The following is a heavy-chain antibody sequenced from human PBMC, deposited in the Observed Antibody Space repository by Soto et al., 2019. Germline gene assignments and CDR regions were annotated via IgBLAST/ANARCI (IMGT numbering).Heavy chain of an antibody. Sequence: QVQLVQSGAEVKKPGASVKVSCKASGYTFTSYAMHWVRQAPGQRLDWMGWINAGNGNTKYSQKFQGRVTITRDTSASTAYMEPSSLRSEDTAVYYCARDPGIIWFGELLRYFDYWGQGTLVTVSS. CDR1: GYTFTSYA. D-gene: IGHD3-10*01. CDR2: INAGNGNT. J-gene: IGHJ4*02. V-gene: IGHV1-3*01. CDR3: ARDPGIIWFGELLRYFDY.